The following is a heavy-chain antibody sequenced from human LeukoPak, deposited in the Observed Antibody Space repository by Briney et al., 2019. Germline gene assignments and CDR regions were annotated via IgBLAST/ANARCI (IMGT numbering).Heavy chain of an antibody. CDR3: ARRITIFGDGNWFNF. CDR1: GYSFTHYW. D-gene: IGHD3-3*01. Sequence: RGESLKISCRASGYSFTHYWIGWVRQMPGKGLEWMGIIYPGDSDTKYGPSFQGQVTISADKSISTAYLQWSSLKASDTAMYYCARRITIFGDGNWFNFWGQGTLVTVSS. J-gene: IGHJ5*01. CDR2: IYPGDSDT. V-gene: IGHV5-51*01.